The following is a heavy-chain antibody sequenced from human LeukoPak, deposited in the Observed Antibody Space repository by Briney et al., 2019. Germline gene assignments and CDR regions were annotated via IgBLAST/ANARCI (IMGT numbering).Heavy chain of an antibody. V-gene: IGHV4-59*01. CDR2: IYYSGST. J-gene: IGHJ6*03. CDR3: ARALYSSSGVYYYYMDV. D-gene: IGHD6-13*01. CDR1: GVSISSYY. Sequence: SETLSLTCTASGVSISSYYWSWIRQPPGKGLEWTGYIYYSGSTNYNPSLKSRVTISVHTSKNQFSLKLNSVTAADTAVYYCARALYSSSGVYYYYMDVWGKGTTVTVSS.